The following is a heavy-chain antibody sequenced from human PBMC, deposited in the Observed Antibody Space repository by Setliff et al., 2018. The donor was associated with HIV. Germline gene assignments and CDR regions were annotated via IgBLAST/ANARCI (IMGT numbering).Heavy chain of an antibody. V-gene: IGHV4-31*03. CDR1: GGSISSGGYY. CDR3: ARRQSYYDILNGRAFDALDI. CDR2: IYYTGDT. J-gene: IGHJ3*02. D-gene: IGHD3-9*01. Sequence: PSETLSLTCTVSGGSISSGGYYWSWIRQHPGKGLEWIGYIYYTGDTYYNPPLKSRVTMSIDTSKNQFSLKLRFVTAADTAVYSCARRQSYYDILNGRAFDALDIWGQGTKVTVSS.